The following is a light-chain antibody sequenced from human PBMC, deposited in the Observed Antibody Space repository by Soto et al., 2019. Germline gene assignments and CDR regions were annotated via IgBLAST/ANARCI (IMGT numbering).Light chain of an antibody. Sequence: EIVMTQSPATLSVSPGERATLSCRASQSVSSNLAWYKQKPGQAPRLLIYGASTKATGIPARFSGSESGTKFTLTISSLQSEDFAVYYCQQYNNWPPWTFGQGTKVDIK. V-gene: IGKV3-15*01. J-gene: IGKJ1*01. CDR3: QQYNNWPPWT. CDR2: GAS. CDR1: QSVSSN.